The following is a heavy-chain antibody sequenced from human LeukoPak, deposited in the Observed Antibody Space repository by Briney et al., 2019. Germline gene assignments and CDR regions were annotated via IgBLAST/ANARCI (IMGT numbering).Heavy chain of an antibody. CDR2: ISSSGGSA. V-gene: IGHV3-23*01. CDR1: GFTFSDYA. J-gene: IGHJ4*02. Sequence: GGSLRLSCAASGFTFSDYAITWVGQAPWQGLESVATISSSGGSAHSADSVKGRFTISRDNSKKTLYLHMNSLRAGDTAAFFCAKDIGDYGDYPDFWGQGTLVIVSS. D-gene: IGHD4-17*01. CDR3: AKDIGDYGDYPDF.